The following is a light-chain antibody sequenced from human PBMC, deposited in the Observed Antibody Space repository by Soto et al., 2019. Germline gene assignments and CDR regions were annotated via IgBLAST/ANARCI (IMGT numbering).Light chain of an antibody. CDR1: SSDVGGYNY. J-gene: IGLJ1*01. CDR3: CSYAGTPYV. V-gene: IGLV2-11*01. Sequence: QSVLTQPASVSGSPGQSITISCTGTSSDVGGYNYVSWYQQHPGKAPKLMIYDVSKRPSGVPDRFSGSKSGNTASLTISGLRAEDEADYYCCSYAGTPYVFGTGTKVTVL. CDR2: DVS.